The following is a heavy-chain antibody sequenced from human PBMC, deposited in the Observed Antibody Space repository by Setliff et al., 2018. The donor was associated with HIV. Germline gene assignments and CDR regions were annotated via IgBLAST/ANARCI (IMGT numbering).Heavy chain of an antibody. V-gene: IGHV4-38-2*02. J-gene: IGHJ4*02. CDR1: GYSISSGYY. CDR2: IYHSGST. D-gene: IGHD1-20*01. Sequence: SETLSLTCTVPGYSISSGYYWGWLRQPPGKGLEWIGSIYHSGSTYYNPSLKSRVTISVDTSKNQFSRKLSSVTAADTAVYYCARDSITGTTPAFDYWGQGTLVTVSS. CDR3: ARDSITGTTPAFDY.